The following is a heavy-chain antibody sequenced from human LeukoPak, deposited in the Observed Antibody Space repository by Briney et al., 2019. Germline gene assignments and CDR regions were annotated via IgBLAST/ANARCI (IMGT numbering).Heavy chain of an antibody. J-gene: IGHJ4*02. CDR1: GFTFNNYG. V-gene: IGHV3-23*01. CDR2: ISGGGGSI. D-gene: IGHD3-10*01. Sequence: PGGTLRLSCAASGFTFNNYGMSWVRQAPGKGLEWVSTISGGGGSIYYADSVKGRFTISRDNSKTTLYLQMNSLGAEDTAIYYCAKRRYGSRPYDGDWGQGTLVTVSS. CDR3: AKRRYGSRPYDGD.